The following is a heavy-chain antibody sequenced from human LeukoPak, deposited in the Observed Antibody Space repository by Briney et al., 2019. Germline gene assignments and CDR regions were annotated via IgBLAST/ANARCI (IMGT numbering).Heavy chain of an antibody. J-gene: IGHJ4*02. CDR1: GFTFNTYW. D-gene: IGHD1-1*01. Sequence: GGSLRLSCAASGFTFNTYWMSWVRQAPGKGLEWVANIKQDGSEKYYVDSVKGRFTISRDNAKNSLYLQMNSLRAEDTAVYYCARDLPVIQLERGFAYWGQGTLVTVSS. CDR3: ARDLPVIQLERGFAY. CDR2: IKQDGSEK. V-gene: IGHV3-7*01.